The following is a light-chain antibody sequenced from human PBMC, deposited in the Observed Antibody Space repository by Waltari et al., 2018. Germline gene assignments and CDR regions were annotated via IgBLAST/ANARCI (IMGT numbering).Light chain of an antibody. CDR2: GKN. CDR1: SPRYHY. J-gene: IGLJ1*01. CDR3: NSRDSRGHPLV. V-gene: IGLV3-19*01. Sequence: SSELTQDPVVSVAFGQPVRITCQGASPRYHYANWYHQQPGQAPVLVMYGKNNRPSGIPDRFSGSYSGTTASLIITGAQAEDEGDYYCNSRDSRGHPLVFGTGTKVIVL.